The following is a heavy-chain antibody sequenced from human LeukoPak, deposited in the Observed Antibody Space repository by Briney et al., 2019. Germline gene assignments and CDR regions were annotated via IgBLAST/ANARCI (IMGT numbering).Heavy chain of an antibody. D-gene: IGHD2-2*01. V-gene: IGHV3-23*01. CDR3: AKALNVLVPSTSRWFDP. CDR2: ISDGGAAT. Sequence: PGGSLRLSCAASGFTFSNYAMTWVRQAPGKGLEWVSTISDGGAATYYADSVKGRFTISRDNSKNTLSLQMNSLRAEDTGVYYCAKALNVLVPSTSRWFDPWGQGTLVTVSS. CDR1: GFTFSNYA. J-gene: IGHJ5*02.